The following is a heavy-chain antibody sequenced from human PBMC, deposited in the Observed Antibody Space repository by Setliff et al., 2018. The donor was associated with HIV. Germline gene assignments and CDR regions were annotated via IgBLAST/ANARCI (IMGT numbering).Heavy chain of an antibody. Sequence: PSETLSLTCTVSGGSISSTNYFWGWIRQSPGKSLEWIGSVSQSWSTYYNPSLKSRITISVDRSKNLFSLTLISVTAADTGVYYCVRHKVLLFSWVAFDVWGLGTLVTVSS. J-gene: IGHJ3*01. CDR3: VRHKVLLFSWVAFDV. D-gene: IGHD3-16*01. V-gene: IGHV4-39*01. CDR1: GGSISSTNYF. CDR2: VSQSWST.